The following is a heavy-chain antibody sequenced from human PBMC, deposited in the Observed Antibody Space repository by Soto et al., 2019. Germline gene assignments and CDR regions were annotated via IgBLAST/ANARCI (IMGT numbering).Heavy chain of an antibody. Sequence: GGSLRLSCAASGFTVSSNYMSWVRQAPGKGLEWVSVIYSGGSTYYADSVKGRFTVSRDNSRSTLYLQMSSLGAEDAAIYYCARDQRGYNYGPFDFWAQGALVTVSS. CDR3: ARDQRGYNYGPFDF. D-gene: IGHD5-18*01. J-gene: IGHJ4*02. V-gene: IGHV3-53*05. CDR2: IYSGGST. CDR1: GFTVSSNY.